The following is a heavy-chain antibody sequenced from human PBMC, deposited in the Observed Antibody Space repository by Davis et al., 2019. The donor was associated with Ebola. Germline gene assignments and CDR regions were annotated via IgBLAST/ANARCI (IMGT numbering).Heavy chain of an antibody. J-gene: IGHJ3*02. Sequence: GESLKISCAASGFTFSNYAMSWVRQAPGKGLEWVSVTAVGSDRTGYADSVQGRFIISSDNAKNSLSLQMNSLRAEDTAVYYCAGGESGWDASDIWGRGTMVTVSS. D-gene: IGHD6-19*01. CDR1: GFTFSNYA. CDR3: AGGESGWDASDI. CDR2: TAVGSDRT. V-gene: IGHV3-23*01.